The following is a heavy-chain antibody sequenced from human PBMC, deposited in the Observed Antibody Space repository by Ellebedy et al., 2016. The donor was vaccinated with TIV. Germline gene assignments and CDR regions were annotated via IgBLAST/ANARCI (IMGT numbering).Heavy chain of an antibody. CDR2: ISSSSSTI. J-gene: IGHJ6*02. D-gene: IGHD4-17*01. CDR3: ARGRATVTPNSHMDV. V-gene: IGHV3-48*01. CDR1: GFTFSSYS. Sequence: GGSLRLXXAASGFTFSSYSMNWVRQAPGKGLEWVSYISSSSSTIYYADSVKGRFTISRDNAKNSLYLQMNSLRAEDTAVYYCARGRATVTPNSHMDVWGQGTTVTVSS.